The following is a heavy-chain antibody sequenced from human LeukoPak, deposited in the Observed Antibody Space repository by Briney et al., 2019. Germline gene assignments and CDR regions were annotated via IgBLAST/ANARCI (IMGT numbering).Heavy chain of an antibody. V-gene: IGHV3-23*01. Sequence: GGSLRLSCAASGFTFSSYAMSWVRQAPGKGLEWVSAISGSGGSTYYADSVKGRFTISRDNFKNTLYLHMNSLRAEDTAVYYCARDPSDSWSEYFQHWGQGTLVTVSS. CDR3: ARDPSDSWSEYFQH. J-gene: IGHJ1*01. D-gene: IGHD6-13*01. CDR2: ISGSGGST. CDR1: GFTFSSYA.